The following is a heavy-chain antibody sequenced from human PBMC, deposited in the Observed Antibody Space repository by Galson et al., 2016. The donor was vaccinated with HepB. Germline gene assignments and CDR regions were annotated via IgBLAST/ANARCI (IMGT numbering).Heavy chain of an antibody. CDR3: ARSKGIAAAVGTFDS. CDR1: GFSLSRYW. J-gene: IGHJ4*02. Sequence: SLRLSCAASGFSLSRYWMSWVRQAPGKGLEWVANINRDGSERNYVDSVKGRFTISRDNAKNSVYLQMNSLRVEDTAVYYCARSKGIAAAVGTFDSWGQGTLVTVSS. V-gene: IGHV3-7*01. D-gene: IGHD6-13*01. CDR2: INRDGSER.